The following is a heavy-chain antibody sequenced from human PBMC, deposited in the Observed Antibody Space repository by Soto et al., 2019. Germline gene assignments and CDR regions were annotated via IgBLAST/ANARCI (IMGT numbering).Heavy chain of an antibody. V-gene: IGHV3-23*01. D-gene: IGHD2-21*01. Sequence: GGSLRLSCAASGFTFSSYTMSWVRQAPGKGLEWVSGISATGGSTYYADSVKGRFTFSRDNSKNTLYLQMNSLRAEDTAVYYCAKGFIRDCGLDCTVDTRGKGTRVTVSS. CDR2: ISATGGST. CDR3: AKGFIRDCGLDCTVDT. CDR1: GFTFSSYT. J-gene: IGHJ5*02.